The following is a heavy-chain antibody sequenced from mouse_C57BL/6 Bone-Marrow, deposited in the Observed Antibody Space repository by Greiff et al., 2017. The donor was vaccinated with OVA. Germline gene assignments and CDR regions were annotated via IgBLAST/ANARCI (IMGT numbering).Heavy chain of an antibody. Sequence: QVQLQQSGAELVRPGASVTLSCKASGYTFTDYEMHWVKQTPVHGLEWIGAIDPETGGTAYNQKFKGKAILTADKSSSTAYMELRSLTSEDSAVDYCTRGGGYYDYDGFAYWGQGTLVTVSA. CDR1: GYTFTDYE. J-gene: IGHJ3*01. CDR3: TRGGGYYDYDGFAY. CDR2: IDPETGGT. V-gene: IGHV1-15*01. D-gene: IGHD2-4*01.